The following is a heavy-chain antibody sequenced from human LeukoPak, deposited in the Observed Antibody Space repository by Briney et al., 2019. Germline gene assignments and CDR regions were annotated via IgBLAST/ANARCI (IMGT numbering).Heavy chain of an antibody. V-gene: IGHV3-33*01. CDR2: IWYDGSNK. D-gene: IGHD2-15*01. CDR1: GVTFSSYG. CDR3: ARDRVGIGRAFDI. Sequence: PGGALRLSCAASGVTFSSYGMHGVRQAPGKGLEGVAVIWYDGSNKYYADSVKGRFTISRDNSKNTLYLQMNSLRAEDTAVYYCARDRVGIGRAFDIWGQGTMVTVSS. J-gene: IGHJ3*02.